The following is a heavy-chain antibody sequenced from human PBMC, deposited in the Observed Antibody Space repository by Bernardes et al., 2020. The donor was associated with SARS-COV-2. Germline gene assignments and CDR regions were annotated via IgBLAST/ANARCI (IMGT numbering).Heavy chain of an antibody. CDR2: ISGSGGRT. J-gene: IGHJ4*02. CDR1: GFPFISFA. D-gene: IGHD1-1*01. V-gene: IGHV3-23*01. Sequence: GGSLRLSCAASGFPFISFAMSWVRQAPGKGLEWVSVISGSGGRTNYADSVMGRFTISRDNSKNTLFLQMKRLRAEDTAVYYWAKPGTDYWGQGTLVTVSA. CDR3: AKPGTDY.